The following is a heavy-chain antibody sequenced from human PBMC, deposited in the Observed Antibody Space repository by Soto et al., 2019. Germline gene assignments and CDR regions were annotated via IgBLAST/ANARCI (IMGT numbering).Heavy chain of an antibody. CDR3: ARGRTDIVVVPAAIIPYYYYGMDV. CDR1: GGSFSGYY. CDR2: INHSGST. V-gene: IGHV4-34*01. D-gene: IGHD2-2*02. J-gene: IGHJ6*02. Sequence: KASETLSLTCAVYGGSFSGYYWSWIRQPPGKGLEWIGEINHSGSTNYNPSLKSRVTISVDTSKNQFSLKLSSVTAADTAVYYCARGRTDIVVVPAAIIPYYYYGMDVWGQGTTVTVSS.